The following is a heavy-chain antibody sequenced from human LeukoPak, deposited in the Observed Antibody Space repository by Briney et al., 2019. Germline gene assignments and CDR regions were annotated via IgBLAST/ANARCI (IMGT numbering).Heavy chain of an antibody. CDR2: IYHSGST. J-gene: IGHJ6*04. V-gene: IGHV4-30-2*01. CDR1: GGSISSGGYS. D-gene: IGHD4-17*01. Sequence: SETLSLTCAVSGGSISSGGYSWSWIRQPPGKGLEWIGYIYHSGSTYYNPSPKSRVTISVDRSKNQFSLKLSSVTAADTAVYYCARAHDYGTVDYYYYGMDVWGKGTTVTVSS. CDR3: ARAHDYGTVDYYYYGMDV.